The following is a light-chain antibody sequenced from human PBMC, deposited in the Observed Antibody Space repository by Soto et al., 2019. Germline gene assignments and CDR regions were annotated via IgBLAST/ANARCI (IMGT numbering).Light chain of an antibody. V-gene: IGLV2-8*01. J-gene: IGLJ1*01. CDR2: EVT. CDR3: SSYAGNNIYV. Sequence: QSALTQPPSASGSPGQSVTISCTGTSSDVGAYNYVSWYQQYPGKAPKLMISEVTERPSGVPDRFSGSKSGNTASLTVSGLQAEDEADYFCSSYAGNNIYVFGTGTKLTVL. CDR1: SSDVGAYNY.